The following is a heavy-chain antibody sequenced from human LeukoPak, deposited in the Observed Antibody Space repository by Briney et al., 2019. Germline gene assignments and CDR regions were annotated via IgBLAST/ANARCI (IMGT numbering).Heavy chain of an antibody. CDR1: GFTFSDYD. D-gene: IGHD6-13*01. CDR2: ISTSGSTI. Sequence: GSLRLSCVVFGFTFSDYDMSWIRQAPGKGLEWVSYISTSGSTIYYADSVKGRFTISRDNSKNTLYLQMNSLRAEDTAVYYCAKDQGIAAAGSLDYWGQGTLVTVSS. J-gene: IGHJ4*02. V-gene: IGHV3-11*04. CDR3: AKDQGIAAAGSLDY.